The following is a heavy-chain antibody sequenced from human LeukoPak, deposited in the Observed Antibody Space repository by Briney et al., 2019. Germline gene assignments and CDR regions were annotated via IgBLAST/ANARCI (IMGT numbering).Heavy chain of an antibody. J-gene: IGHJ4*02. CDR1: GFTFSSYG. D-gene: IGHD3-3*01. Sequence: GRCLRLSCAASGFTFSSYGMRCVRQAAGKWLGWVAVISYDGSNTYSADSVKGRFTISRDNSTNTLYLQMNSLRAEDTAVYYCAKETYDFWSDYYFDYWGQGTLVTVSS. V-gene: IGHV3-30*18. CDR2: ISYDGSNT. CDR3: AKETYDFWSDYYFDY.